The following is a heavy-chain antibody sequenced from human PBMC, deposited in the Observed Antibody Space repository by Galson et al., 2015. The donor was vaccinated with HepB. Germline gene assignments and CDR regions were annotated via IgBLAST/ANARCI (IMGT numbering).Heavy chain of an antibody. Sequence: SLRLSCAASGLTFSSYNMHWVRQAPGKGLEWVSSISDSTSYIYYADSAKGRFTISRDNAKNSLYLQMNSLRAEDTAVYYCAREGSSWYKSPYDWYFDLWGRGTLVTVSS. V-gene: IGHV3-21*01. D-gene: IGHD6-13*01. CDR1: GLTFSSYN. J-gene: IGHJ2*01. CDR2: ISDSTSYI. CDR3: AREGSSWYKSPYDWYFDL.